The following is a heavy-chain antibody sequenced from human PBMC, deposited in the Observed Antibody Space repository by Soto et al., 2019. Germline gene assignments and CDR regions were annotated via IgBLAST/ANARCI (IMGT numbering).Heavy chain of an antibody. J-gene: IGHJ5*02. V-gene: IGHV1-18*01. Sequence: ASVKVPCKASGYTFTNYGITWVRQAPGQGLEWVGWINAYRGNTNYAQKLQGRVAMTTDTSTSTAYMELTSLRSDDTAVYFCAREVVSGGYNLFRFDPRGQGTLVTVSS. CDR2: INAYRGNT. CDR3: AREVVSGGYNLFRFDP. CDR1: GYTFTNYG. D-gene: IGHD6-19*01.